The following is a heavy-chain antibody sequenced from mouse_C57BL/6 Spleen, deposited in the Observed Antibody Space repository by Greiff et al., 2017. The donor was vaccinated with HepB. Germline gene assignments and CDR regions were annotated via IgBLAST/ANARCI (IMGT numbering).Heavy chain of an antibody. J-gene: IGHJ4*01. CDR1: GYAFSSSW. CDR2: ISPGDGDT. Sequence: VKLVESGPELVKPGASVKISCQASGYAFSSSWMNWVKQRPGKGLEWIGRISPGDGDTNYTGKCKGKATLTADKSSSTAYMQLSSRTSEDSAVYCCASTTVAHDYAMDYWGQGTSVTVAS. V-gene: IGHV1-82*01. D-gene: IGHD1-1*01. CDR3: ASTTVAHDYAMDY.